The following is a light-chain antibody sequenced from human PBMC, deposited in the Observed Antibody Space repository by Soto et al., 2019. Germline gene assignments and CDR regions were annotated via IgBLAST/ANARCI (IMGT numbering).Light chain of an antibody. Sequence: QSVLTQPASVSGSPGQSITISCTGTSSDIGDYDYVSWYQHLPGKAPKLLIFDVTHRPSGVSDRFSGSKSGNTASLTISGVRPEDEADYYCCSYAGSSTFEVFGGGTKLTVL. CDR2: DVT. CDR1: SSDIGDYDY. V-gene: IGLV2-14*01. J-gene: IGLJ2*01. CDR3: CSYAGSSTFEV.